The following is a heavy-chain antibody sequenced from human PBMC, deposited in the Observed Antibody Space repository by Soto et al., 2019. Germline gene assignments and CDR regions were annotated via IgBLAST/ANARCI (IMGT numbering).Heavy chain of an antibody. D-gene: IGHD3-22*01. CDR1: GYAFINNA. J-gene: IGHJ4*02. V-gene: IGHV1-18*04. CDR2: ISTENGNT. Sequence: SVKVSCKASGYAFINNAITWVRQAPGQGLEWTGWISTENGNTNYAQNLQGRVILTRDRSTNTAYMELRSLRPEDTATYYCARDSSSGTFDNWGQGALVTVSS. CDR3: ARDSSSGTFDN.